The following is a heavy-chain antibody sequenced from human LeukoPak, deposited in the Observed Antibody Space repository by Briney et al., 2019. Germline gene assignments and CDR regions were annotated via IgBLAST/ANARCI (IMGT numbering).Heavy chain of an antibody. CDR3: ARDLKNYDIFSFDY. V-gene: IGHV1-69*13. Sequence: ASVKVSCKASGDTXNSYAISGVRQAPGQGLEWMGGLITIFGTANYEQKFQGRVTITADESTSTAYMELSSLRSEDTAVYYCARDLKNYDIFSFDYWGQGTLVTVSS. CDR2: LITIFGTA. J-gene: IGHJ4*02. CDR1: GDTXNSYA. D-gene: IGHD3-9*01.